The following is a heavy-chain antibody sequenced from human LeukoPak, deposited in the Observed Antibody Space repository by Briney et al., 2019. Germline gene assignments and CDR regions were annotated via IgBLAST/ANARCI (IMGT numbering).Heavy chain of an antibody. CDR2: IYTSGST. J-gene: IGHJ3*02. D-gene: IGHD1-1*01. Sequence: SSETLSLTCTVSGGSISSGSYYWSWIRQPAGKGLEWIGRIYTSGSTNYNPSLKSRVTISVDTSKNQFSLRLSSVTAADTAVYYCASKTTGRRAFDIWGQGTMVTVSS. CDR1: GGSISSGSYY. V-gene: IGHV4-61*02. CDR3: ASKTTGRRAFDI.